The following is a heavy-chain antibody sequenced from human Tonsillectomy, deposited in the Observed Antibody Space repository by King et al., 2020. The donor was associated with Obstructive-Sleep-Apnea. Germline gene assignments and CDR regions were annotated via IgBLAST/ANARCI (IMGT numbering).Heavy chain of an antibody. CDR3: ARGSGTRFYYGLDV. J-gene: IGHJ6*02. CDR1: GFSFSSYG. D-gene: IGHD2-2*01. CDR2: IWYDGSNE. Sequence: VQLVESGGGVVQPGRSLRLSCAASGFSFSSYGMHWVRQAPGKGLEWVAVIWYDGSNEYYADSVKGRFTISRDNSKNTLYLQMNSLRAEDTAVYYCARGSGTRFYYGLDVWGQGTTVTVSS. V-gene: IGHV3-33*01.